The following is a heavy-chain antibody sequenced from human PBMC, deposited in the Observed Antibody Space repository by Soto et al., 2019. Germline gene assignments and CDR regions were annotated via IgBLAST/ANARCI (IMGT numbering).Heavy chain of an antibody. J-gene: IGHJ6*02. Sequence: QVQLVQSGAEVKKPGSSVKVSCKASGGTFSKYAISWVRQAPGQGLEWMGGIIPFFQTPNYAQKYQGRVTMTADESTTTAYMEMRSLRSEDTAVYYCARSRAAAPPRVGMDVWGQGTTVTVSS. CDR2: IIPFFQTP. V-gene: IGHV1-69*01. D-gene: IGHD6-13*01. CDR3: ARSRAAAPPRVGMDV. CDR1: GGTFSKYA.